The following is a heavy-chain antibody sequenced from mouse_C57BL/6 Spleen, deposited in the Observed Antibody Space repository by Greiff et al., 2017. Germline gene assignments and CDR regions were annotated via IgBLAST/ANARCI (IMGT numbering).Heavy chain of an antibody. Sequence: VQLQQPGAELVRPGSSVKLSCKASGYTFTSYWLHWVKPRPIQGLECIGNIDPSDSETHYNPTFKDKATLTVDKSSSTAYMRLSSLTSEDSAVYYCARVGPYYGNYFDYWGQGTTLTVSS. V-gene: IGHV1-52*01. J-gene: IGHJ2*01. CDR2: IDPSDSET. CDR3: ARVGPYYGNYFDY. CDR1: GYTFTSYW. D-gene: IGHD2-10*01.